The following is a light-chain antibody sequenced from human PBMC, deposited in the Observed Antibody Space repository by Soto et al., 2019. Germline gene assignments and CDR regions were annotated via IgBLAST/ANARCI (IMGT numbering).Light chain of an antibody. V-gene: IGKV3-20*01. CDR3: QQYTTSPDT. CDR2: GSS. CDR1: QSVGSNY. Sequence: EIVLTQSPGTLSLSPGERATLSCRASQSVGSNYLAWYQQKPGQAPRVLIYGSSSRATGIPDIFGGSGSGAYFTFTSSWLDHDDFVVYYCQQYTTSPDTFGPGTKVDIK. J-gene: IGKJ3*01.